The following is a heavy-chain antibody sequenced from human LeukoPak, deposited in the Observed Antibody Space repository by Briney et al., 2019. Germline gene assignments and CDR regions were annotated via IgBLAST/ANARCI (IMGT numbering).Heavy chain of an antibody. CDR3: ARNRMDY. CDR2: ISPNSGGT. CDR1: GYTFTGYY. J-gene: IGHJ4*02. V-gene: IGHV1-2*02. Sequence: ASVTVSCKASGYTFTGYYLHWVRQAPGQGLEWMGWISPNSGGTKYAQKFQGRVTRTRDTSISTACMEVSRLRSDDTAVYYCARNRMDYWGQGTLVAVSS.